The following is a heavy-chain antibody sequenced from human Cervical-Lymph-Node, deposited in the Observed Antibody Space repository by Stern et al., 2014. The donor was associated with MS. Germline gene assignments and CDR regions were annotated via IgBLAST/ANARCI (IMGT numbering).Heavy chain of an antibody. CDR2: IGAYNGNT. V-gene: IGHV1-18*01. D-gene: IGHD2-15*01. J-gene: IGHJ3*02. Sequence: VQLVESGAEVKKPGASVKVSCKASGYTFSSFAISWVRQAPGQGLEWMGWIGAYNGNTNYAHKLQGRVTMTTDTSTSTAYMELRSLRSDDTAVYYCARGLLGSENAFDIWGQGTMVTVSS. CDR3: ARGLLGSENAFDI. CDR1: GYTFSSFA.